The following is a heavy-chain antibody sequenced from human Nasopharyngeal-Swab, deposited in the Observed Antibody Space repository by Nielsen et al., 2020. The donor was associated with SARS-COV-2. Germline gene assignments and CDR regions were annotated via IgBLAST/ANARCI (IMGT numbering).Heavy chain of an antibody. V-gene: IGHV3-7*03. Sequence: GESLKISCAASGFTFSDYYMSWIRQAPGTGLEWVANIKEDGSEAHYVGSVRGRFTISRDNAENSLYLQMNSLRAEDTAVYYCAKDIRGYYDFSPWGLGTLVTVAS. CDR1: GFTFSDYY. CDR3: AKDIRGYYDFSP. J-gene: IGHJ5*02. D-gene: IGHD3-3*01. CDR2: IKEDGSEA.